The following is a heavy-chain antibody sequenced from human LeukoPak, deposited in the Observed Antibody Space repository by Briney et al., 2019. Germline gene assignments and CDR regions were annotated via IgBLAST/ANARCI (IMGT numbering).Heavy chain of an antibody. J-gene: IGHJ4*02. Sequence: GASVKVSCKASGGTFSSYAISWVRQAPGQGLEWRGGIIPIFGTANYAQKFQGRVTITADESTSTAYMELSSLRSEDTAVYYCAREGYSSGYYIPSFDYWGQGTLVTVSS. V-gene: IGHV1-69*13. CDR3: AREGYSSGYYIPSFDY. CDR1: GGTFSSYA. D-gene: IGHD3-22*01. CDR2: IIPIFGTA.